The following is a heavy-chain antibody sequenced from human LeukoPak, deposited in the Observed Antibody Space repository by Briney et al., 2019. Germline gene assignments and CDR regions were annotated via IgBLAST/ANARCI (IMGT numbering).Heavy chain of an antibody. CDR1: GYTFTSYG. J-gene: IGHJ4*02. V-gene: IGHV1-18*04. CDR3: ARYCSGGSCYSVGRAFDY. Sequence: ASVKVSCKASGYTFTSYGISWVRQAPGQGLEWMGWISAYNGNTNYAQKLQGRVTMTTDTSTSTAYMELRSLRSDDTAVYYCARYCSGGSCYSVGRAFDYWGQGTLVTVSS. CDR2: ISAYNGNT. D-gene: IGHD2-15*01.